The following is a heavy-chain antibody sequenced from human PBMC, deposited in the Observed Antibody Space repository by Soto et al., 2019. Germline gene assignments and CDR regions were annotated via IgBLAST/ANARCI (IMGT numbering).Heavy chain of an antibody. V-gene: IGHV4-34*01. CDR3: ASGRGGGGSY. CDR2: INPSGST. J-gene: IGHJ4*02. CDR1: GGSFSGNY. Sequence: QVQLQQWGAGLLKPSETLSLTCGVYGGSFSGNYWSWIRQPPGEGLEWIGEINPSGSTNYSPSLKRRAAISAETSKNQFSVKLSSVIAADTAVDYCASGRGGGGSYWGQGTMVLGSS. D-gene: IGHD3-16*01.